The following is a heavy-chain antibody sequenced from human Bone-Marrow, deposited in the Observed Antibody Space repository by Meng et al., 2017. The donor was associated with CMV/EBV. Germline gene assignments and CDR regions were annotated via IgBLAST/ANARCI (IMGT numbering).Heavy chain of an antibody. CDR3: ARVVFGEVVPYDY. CDR1: GGSFSGYY. D-gene: IGHD3-10*02. CDR2: IYDSGST. V-gene: IGHV4-59*12. Sequence: SETLSLTCAVYGGSFSGYYWSWIRQPPGKGLEWIGFIYDSGSTYYNPSLKSRVTISVDTSKNQFSLKLSSVTAADTAVYYCARVVFGEVVPYDYWAQGTLVTVSS. J-gene: IGHJ4*02.